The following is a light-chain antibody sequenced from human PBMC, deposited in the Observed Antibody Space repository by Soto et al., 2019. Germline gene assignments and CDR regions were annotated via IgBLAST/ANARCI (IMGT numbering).Light chain of an antibody. CDR3: QQYGSSPQT. V-gene: IGKV3-20*01. Sequence: PGKRVTLSCRASQSVSSSYLTWYQQKPGQTPRLLIYGASSRATDIPDRFSGSGSGTDFTLTISRLEPEDFAVYYCQQYGSSPQTFGQGTKVDIK. CDR2: GAS. J-gene: IGKJ1*01. CDR1: QSVSSSY.